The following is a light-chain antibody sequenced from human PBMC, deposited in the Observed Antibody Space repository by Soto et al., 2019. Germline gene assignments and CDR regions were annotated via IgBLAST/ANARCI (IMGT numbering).Light chain of an antibody. V-gene: IGLV2-11*01. CDR2: DVS. J-gene: IGLJ1*01. Sequence: QSALTQPRSVSGSPGQSVTISCTGTSSDVGGYNYVSWYQQHPGKAPKLMIYDVSKRPSGVPDRFSGSKSGNTASLTISGRQAEDEADYYCCSYAGSCYVFGTGTKLTVL. CDR3: CSYAGSCYV. CDR1: SSDVGGYNY.